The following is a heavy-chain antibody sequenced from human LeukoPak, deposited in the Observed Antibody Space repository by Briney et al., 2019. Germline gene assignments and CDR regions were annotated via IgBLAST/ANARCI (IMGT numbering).Heavy chain of an antibody. CDR3: AKYGPQDSGSSHFDY. D-gene: IGHD1-26*01. Sequence: GGSLRLSCAASGFTFSSYAMSWVRQAPGKGLEWVSAIRDSGSSTHYADSVKGRFTTSGDNSKNTLFLQMNSLRAEDTAIYYCAKYGPQDSGSSHFDYWGQGALVTVSS. CDR1: GFTFSSYA. V-gene: IGHV3-23*01. CDR2: IRDSGSST. J-gene: IGHJ4*02.